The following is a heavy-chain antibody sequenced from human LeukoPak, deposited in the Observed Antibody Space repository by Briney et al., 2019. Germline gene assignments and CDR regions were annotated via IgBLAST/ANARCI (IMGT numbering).Heavy chain of an antibody. D-gene: IGHD6-19*01. CDR2: IYPGDSDT. CDR1: GYSFTSYW. J-gene: IGHJ4*02. V-gene: IGHV5-51*01. Sequence: GESLKISCKGSGYSFTSYWIGWVRQMPGKGLGWMGIIYPGDSDTRYSPSFQGQVTISADKSISTAYLQWSSLKASDTAMYYCARPRGDSSGWYYYFDYWGQGTLVTVSS. CDR3: ARPRGDSSGWYYYFDY.